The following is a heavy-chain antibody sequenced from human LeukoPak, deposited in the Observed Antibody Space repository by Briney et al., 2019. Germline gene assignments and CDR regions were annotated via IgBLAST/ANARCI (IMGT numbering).Heavy chain of an antibody. D-gene: IGHD4-17*01. Sequence: ASVKVSCKASGYTFTSYGISWVRQAPGQGLEWMGWFSAYNGNTNYAQKLQGRVTMTTDSSTSTAYMELRGLRSDDTAVYYCARDRPSAATTRGSFDNSGQGTLVTVSS. CDR3: ARDRPSAATTRGSFDN. J-gene: IGHJ4*02. CDR2: FSAYNGNT. CDR1: GYTFTSYG. V-gene: IGHV1-18*01.